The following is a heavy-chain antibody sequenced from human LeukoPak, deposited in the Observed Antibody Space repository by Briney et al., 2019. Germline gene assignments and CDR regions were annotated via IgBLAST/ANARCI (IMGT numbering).Heavy chain of an antibody. CDR1: GGSFSGYY. Sequence: SETLSLTCAVYGGSFSGYYWSWIRQPPGKGLEWIGEINHSGSTNYNPSLKSRVTISVDTSKNQFSLKLSSVTAADTAVYYCARDLQGYGFDPWGQGTLVTVSS. V-gene: IGHV4-34*01. D-gene: IGHD1-1*01. CDR2: INHSGST. J-gene: IGHJ5*02. CDR3: ARDLQGYGFDP.